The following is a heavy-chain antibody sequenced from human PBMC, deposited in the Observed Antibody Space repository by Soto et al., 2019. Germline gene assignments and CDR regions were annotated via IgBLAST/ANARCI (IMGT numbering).Heavy chain of an antibody. J-gene: IGHJ5*02. CDR2: IYYSGST. CDR3: AISGVSVGWFDP. V-gene: IGHV4-59*01. D-gene: IGHD2-15*01. Sequence: QVQLQESGPGLVKPSETLSLTCTVSGGSISSYYWSWIRQPPGKGLEWIGYIYYSGSTNYNPSLKSRVTISVDTSKNQFSLKLSSVTAADTAVYYCAISGVSVGWFDPWGQGTLVTVSS. CDR1: GGSISSYY.